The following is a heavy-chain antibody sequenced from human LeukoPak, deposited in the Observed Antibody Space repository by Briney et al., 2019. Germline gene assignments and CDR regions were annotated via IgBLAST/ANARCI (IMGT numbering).Heavy chain of an antibody. CDR3: ARESRSDILTGYYYSAFDP. D-gene: IGHD3-9*01. CDR1: GGSFSGYY. V-gene: IGHV4-34*01. Sequence: SETLSLTCTVYGGSFSGYYWSWIRQPPGKGLEWIGEINHSGSTNYNPSLKSRVTISLDTSKNQFSLKLSSVTAADTAVYYCARESRSDILTGYYYSAFDPWGQGTLVTVSS. J-gene: IGHJ5*02. CDR2: INHSGST.